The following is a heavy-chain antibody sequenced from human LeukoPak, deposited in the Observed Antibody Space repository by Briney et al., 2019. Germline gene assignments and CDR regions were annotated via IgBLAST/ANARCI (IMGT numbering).Heavy chain of an antibody. V-gene: IGHV3-15*01. CDR2: IKSKRDGETA. Sequence: PGGSLRLSCAASGFTFSDAWMNWVRQAPGKGLEWVGRIKSKRDGETAGYAAPVKGRFTISRGDSRNTLYLQMNSLETEDTAVYYCSTDRGVTSWGQGTLVTVSS. D-gene: IGHD3-10*01. CDR3: STDRGVTS. CDR1: GFTFSDAW. J-gene: IGHJ5*02.